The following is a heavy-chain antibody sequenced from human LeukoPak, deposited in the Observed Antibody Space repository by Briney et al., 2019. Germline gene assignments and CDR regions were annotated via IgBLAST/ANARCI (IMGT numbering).Heavy chain of an antibody. CDR3: ARVLSSYYYGMDV. CDR2: IYYSGST. J-gene: IGHJ6*02. CDR1: GGSISSYY. V-gene: IGHV4-59*01. D-gene: IGHD2-15*01. Sequence: PSETLSLTCTVSGGSISSYYWSWIRQPPGKGLEWIGYIYYSGSTNYNPSLKSRVTISVDTSKNQFSLKLSSVTAADTAVYYCARVLSSYYYGMDVWGQGTTVTVSS.